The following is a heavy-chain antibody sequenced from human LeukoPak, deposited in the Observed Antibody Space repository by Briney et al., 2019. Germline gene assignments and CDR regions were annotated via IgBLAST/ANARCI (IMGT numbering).Heavy chain of an antibody. J-gene: IGHJ4*02. D-gene: IGHD3-10*01. CDR1: GYTFTDYY. CDR3: ARSTMGRLDY. CDR2: IKPNSGGT. Sequence: ASVKVSCKAAGYTFTDYYMHWVRQDPGQGLEWMGRIKPNSGGTNYGQKFQGRVTMTRDTSISTAYMELSRLRSDDTAVYYCARSTMGRLDYWGQGTLVTVSS. V-gene: IGHV1-2*06.